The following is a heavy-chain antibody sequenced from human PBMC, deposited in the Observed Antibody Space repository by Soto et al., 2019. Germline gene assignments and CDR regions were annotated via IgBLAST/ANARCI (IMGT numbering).Heavy chain of an antibody. Sequence: ASVKVSCKASGYTFISYAIHWVRQAPGQRLEWMGWINAGNGNTKYSQKFQGRVTITRDTSASTAYMELTSRRSEDTAVYYCARELQGLYYFDYWGQGTLVTVSS. J-gene: IGHJ4*02. CDR3: ARELQGLYYFDY. V-gene: IGHV1-3*01. CDR2: INAGNGNT. D-gene: IGHD2-15*01. CDR1: GYTFISYA.